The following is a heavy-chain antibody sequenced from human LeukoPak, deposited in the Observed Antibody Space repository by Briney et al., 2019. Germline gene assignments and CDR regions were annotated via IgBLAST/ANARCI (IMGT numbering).Heavy chain of an antibody. CDR3: ARADHGSGSYYYYYGMDV. J-gene: IGHJ6*02. D-gene: IGHD3-10*01. Sequence: GGSLRLSCAVSGFTFSRYWMTWVRQAPGKGLEWVANIKVDGSEKYYVDSVKGRFTISRDNAKNSLYLQMNSLRAEDTAVYYCARADHGSGSYYYYYGMDVWGQGTTVTVSS. CDR2: IKVDGSEK. V-gene: IGHV3-7*01. CDR1: GFTFSRYW.